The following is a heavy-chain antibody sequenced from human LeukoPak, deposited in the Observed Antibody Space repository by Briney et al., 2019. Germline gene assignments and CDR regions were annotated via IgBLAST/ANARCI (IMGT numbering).Heavy chain of an antibody. Sequence: GASVKVSCKASGYTFTSYGISWVRRAPGQGLEWMGWISGYNGNTNYAQNLQGRVTMTTDTSTSTAYMELSSLRSEDTAVYYCASPSPAAGNYYYYYMDVWGKGTTVTISS. CDR3: ASPSPAAGNYYYYYMDV. CDR2: ISGYNGNT. J-gene: IGHJ6*03. D-gene: IGHD6-13*01. CDR1: GYTFTSYG. V-gene: IGHV1-18*01.